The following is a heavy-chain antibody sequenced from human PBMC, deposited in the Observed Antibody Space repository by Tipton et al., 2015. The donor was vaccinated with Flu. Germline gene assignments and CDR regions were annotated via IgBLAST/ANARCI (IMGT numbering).Heavy chain of an antibody. CDR2: IYYSGST. J-gene: IGHJ6*02. Sequence: LRLSCTVSGGSTSSYYWSWIRQPPGKGLEWIGYIYYSGSTNYNPSLKSRVTISVDTSKNQFSLKLSSVTAADTAVYYCARDSAAHYGMDVWGQGTTVTVSS. CDR1: GGSTSSYY. V-gene: IGHV4-59*08. D-gene: IGHD6-13*01. CDR3: ARDSAAHYGMDV.